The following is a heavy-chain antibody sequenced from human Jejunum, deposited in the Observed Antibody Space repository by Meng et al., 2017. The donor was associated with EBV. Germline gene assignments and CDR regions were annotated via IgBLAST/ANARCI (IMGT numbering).Heavy chain of an antibody. J-gene: IGHJ4*02. D-gene: IGHD5-18*01. V-gene: IGHV3-74*01. CDR3: ARGYRDY. Sequence: VQLGGSVGGFVQPGGSLGPACAASVFTFSDYWMHWVRQAQGKGLVWVSRIKNDGNDPYYADSVKGRFTVSRDNAKNTLYLQMNSLRAEDTAIYYCARGYRDYWGRGTLVTVSS. CDR1: VFTFSDYW. CDR2: IKNDGNDP.